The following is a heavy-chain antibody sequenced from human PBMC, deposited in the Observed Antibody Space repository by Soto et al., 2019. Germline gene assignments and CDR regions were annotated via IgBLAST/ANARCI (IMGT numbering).Heavy chain of an antibody. CDR2: IYPGGSDT. V-gene: IGHV5-51*01. D-gene: IGHD7-27*01. Sequence: GESLKISCKASGYSFTSYWVGWVRQIPGKGLEWMGIIYPGGSDTRYSPSFQGQITISVDKSTNTAYLQWSSLKASDTAMYYCARRHSNTGGFDFWGQGTMVTVSS. CDR1: GYSFTSYW. CDR3: ARRHSNTGGFDF. J-gene: IGHJ3*01.